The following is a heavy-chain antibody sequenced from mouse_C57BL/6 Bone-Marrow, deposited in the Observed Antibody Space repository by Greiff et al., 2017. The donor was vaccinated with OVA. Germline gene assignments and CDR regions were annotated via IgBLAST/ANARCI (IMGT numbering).Heavy chain of an antibody. Sequence: EVQLQESGPELVKPGASVKISCKASGYSFTDYNMNWVKQSNGKSLEWIGVINPNYGTTSYNQKFKGKATLTVDQSSSTAYMQLNSLTSEDSAVYYCARRDYGNYPRYWYFDVWGTGTTVTVSS. J-gene: IGHJ1*03. CDR1: GYSFTDYN. V-gene: IGHV1-39*01. CDR2: INPNYGTT. CDR3: ARRDYGNYPRYWYFDV. D-gene: IGHD2-1*01.